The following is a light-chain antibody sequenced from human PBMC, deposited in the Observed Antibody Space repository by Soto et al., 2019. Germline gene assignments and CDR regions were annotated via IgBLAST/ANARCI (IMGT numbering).Light chain of an antibody. Sequence: EIVLTQSPGTLSLSPGERATLSCSASQIVSTTYLAWYQQKPGQAPRLLIYGASSRATGIPDRFSGSGSGTDFTLTISRLEPEDFAVYYCQQYGTSPMYTFGQGTKLEI. J-gene: IGKJ2*01. CDR3: QQYGTSPMYT. CDR1: QIVSTTY. V-gene: IGKV3-20*01. CDR2: GAS.